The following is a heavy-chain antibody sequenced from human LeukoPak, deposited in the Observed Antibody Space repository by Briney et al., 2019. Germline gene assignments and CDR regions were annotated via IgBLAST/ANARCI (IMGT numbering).Heavy chain of an antibody. D-gene: IGHD1-26*01. V-gene: IGHV4-59*12. Sequence: PSETLSLTCTVSGGSISNFYWSWIRQPPGKGLEWIGYISYSGSTNYNPSLKSRVTISMDTSKNQFSLKLSSVTAADTAVYYCARDWAIVGATTRWFDPWGQGTLVTVSS. CDR2: ISYSGST. CDR1: GGSISNFY. CDR3: ARDWAIVGATTRWFDP. J-gene: IGHJ5*02.